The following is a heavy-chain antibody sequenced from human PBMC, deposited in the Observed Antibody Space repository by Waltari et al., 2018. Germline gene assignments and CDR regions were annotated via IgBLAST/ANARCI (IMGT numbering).Heavy chain of an antibody. V-gene: IGHV1-69*04. CDR2: IIPSLGIA. CDR1: GGTFSSYA. J-gene: IGHJ6*03. Sequence: QVQLVQSGAEVKKPGSSVKVSCKASGGTFSSYAISWVRQAPGQGLEWMGGIIPSLGIANYAQKFQGRVTITADESTSTAYMELSSLRSEDTAVYYCARAIVVVPAALSYYYMDVWGKGTTVTVSS. D-gene: IGHD2-2*01. CDR3: ARAIVVVPAALSYYYMDV.